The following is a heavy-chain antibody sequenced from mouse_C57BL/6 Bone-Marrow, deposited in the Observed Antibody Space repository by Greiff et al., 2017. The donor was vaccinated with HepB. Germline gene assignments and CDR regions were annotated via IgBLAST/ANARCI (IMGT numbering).Heavy chain of an antibody. CDR3: TSRVYSYYAMDY. CDR1: GFTIKDDY. D-gene: IGHD2-3*01. V-gene: IGHV14-4*01. CDR2: IDPENGDT. J-gene: IGHJ4*01. Sequence: EVQLQQSGAELVRPGASVKLSCTASGFTIKDDYMHWVKQRPEQGLEWIGWIDPENGDTEYASKFQGKATLTADTSSNTAYLQLSSLTSEDTAVYYCTSRVYSYYAMDYWGQGTSVTVSS.